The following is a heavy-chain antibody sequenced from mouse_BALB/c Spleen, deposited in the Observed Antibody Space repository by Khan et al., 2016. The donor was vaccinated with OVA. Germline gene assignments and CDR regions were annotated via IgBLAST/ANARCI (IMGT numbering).Heavy chain of an antibody. Sequence: QIQLVQSGPELKKPGETVKLSCKASGYTFTNYGMNWVKQAPGKGLKWMGWIYTYTGEPTYADDFKGRFAFSLDSSASTAYLQINNLTNEDTATYFCARGSSRAMDYWGQGTSVTVSS. CDR2: IYTYTGEP. CDR1: GYTFTNYG. CDR3: ARGSSRAMDY. J-gene: IGHJ4*01. D-gene: IGHD1-1*01. V-gene: IGHV9-3-1*01.